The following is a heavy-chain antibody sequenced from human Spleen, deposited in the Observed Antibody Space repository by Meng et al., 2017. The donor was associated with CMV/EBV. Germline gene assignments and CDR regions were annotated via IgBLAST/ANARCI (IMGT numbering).Heavy chain of an antibody. D-gene: IGHD6-13*01. J-gene: IGHJ6*02. CDR1: GFTFDDYA. CDR3: ARDREENGYSSSWYYYGMDV. V-gene: IGHV1-2*02. CDR2: INPNSGGT. Sequence: GESLKISCAASGFTFDDYAMHWVRQAPGQGLEWMGWINPNSGGTNYAQKFQGRVTMTRDTSISTAYMELSRLRSDDTAVYYCARDREENGYSSSWYYYGMDVWGQGTTVTVSS.